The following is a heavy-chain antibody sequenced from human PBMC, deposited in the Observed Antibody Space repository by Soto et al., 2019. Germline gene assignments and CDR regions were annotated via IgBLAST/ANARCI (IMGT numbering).Heavy chain of an antibody. V-gene: IGHV4-4*07. CDR3: ARVLVPRYCSSTSCSNWFDP. CDR2: IYTSGST. CDR1: GGSISSYY. D-gene: IGHD2-2*01. Sequence: SETLSLTCTVSGGSISSYYWSWIRQPAGKGLEWIGRIYTSGSTNYNPSLKSRVTMSVDTSKNQFSLKLSSVTAADTAVYYCARVLVPRYCSSTSCSNWFDPWGQGTLVTSPQ. J-gene: IGHJ5*02.